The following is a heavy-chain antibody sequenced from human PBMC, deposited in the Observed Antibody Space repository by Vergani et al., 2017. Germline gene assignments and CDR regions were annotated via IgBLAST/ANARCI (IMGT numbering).Heavy chain of an antibody. CDR2: IIPILGIA. D-gene: IGHD4-23*01. V-gene: IGHV1-69*04. Sequence: QVQLVQSGAEVKKPGSSVKVSCKASGGTFSSYAISWVRQAPGQGLEWMGRIIPILGIANYAQKFQGRVTITADKSTSTAYMELSSLRSEDTAVYYCARDRDYGGRRRYFDLWGRGTLVTVCS. CDR1: GGTFSSYA. J-gene: IGHJ2*01. CDR3: ARDRDYGGRRRYFDL.